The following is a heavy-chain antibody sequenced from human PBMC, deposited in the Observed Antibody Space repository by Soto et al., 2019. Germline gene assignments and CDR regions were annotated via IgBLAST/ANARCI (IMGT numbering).Heavy chain of an antibody. CDR3: SREIAAAAAVFYYFEY. J-gene: IGHJ4*02. CDR1: GFTFSSYA. D-gene: IGHD6-13*01. CDR2: ISYDGSNK. V-gene: IGHV3-30-3*01. Sequence: QVQLVESGGGVVQPGRSLRLSCAASGFTFSSYAMHWVRQAPGKGLEWVAVISYDGSNKYYADSVKGRFTISRDNAKNSLYLQMNSLRAEDTAVYYCSREIAAAAAVFYYFEYWGQGTLVAVSS.